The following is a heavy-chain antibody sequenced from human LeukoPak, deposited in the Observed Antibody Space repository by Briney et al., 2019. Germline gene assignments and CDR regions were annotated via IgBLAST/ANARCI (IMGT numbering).Heavy chain of an antibody. V-gene: IGHV3-7*01. CDR3: ARGLGGYTSSQAY. CDR1: GFTFSNYW. D-gene: IGHD6-13*01. J-gene: IGHJ4*02. Sequence: GGSLRLSCAASGFTFSNYWMSWVRQAPGKGLEWVANIKEDGSEKYYVDSVKGRFTISRDNAKNSLYLQMNSLRVEDSAVYYCARGLGGYTSSQAYWGQGTLVTVSS. CDR2: IKEDGSEK.